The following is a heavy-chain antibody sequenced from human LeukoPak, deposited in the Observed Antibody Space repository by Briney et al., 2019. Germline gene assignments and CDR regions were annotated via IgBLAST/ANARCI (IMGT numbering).Heavy chain of an antibody. J-gene: IGHJ2*01. CDR3: AREYYDYVYRYFDL. Sequence: PGRSLRLSCVASGFTFTNYGLHWVRQAPGKGLEWLAVIWFDGSNRYYADSVKGRFTISRDNAKNTLYLQMNSLRVEDTAVYYCAREYYDYVYRYFDLWDRGTLVTVSS. V-gene: IGHV3-33*01. D-gene: IGHD3-16*01. CDR1: GFTFTNYG. CDR2: IWFDGSNR.